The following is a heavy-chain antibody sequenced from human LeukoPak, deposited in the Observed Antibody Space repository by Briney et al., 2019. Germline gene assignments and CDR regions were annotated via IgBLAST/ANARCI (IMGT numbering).Heavy chain of an antibody. CDR3: ARVRGRTMIRNTFDI. CDR1: GYTFTGYY. Sequence: ASVKVSCKASGYTFTGYYMHWVRQAPGQGLEWMGWINPNSGGTNYAQKFQGRVTITRNTSISTAYMELSSLRSEDTAVYYCARVRGRTMIRNTFDIWGQGTMVTVSS. J-gene: IGHJ3*02. D-gene: IGHD3-22*01. V-gene: IGHV1-2*02. CDR2: INPNSGGT.